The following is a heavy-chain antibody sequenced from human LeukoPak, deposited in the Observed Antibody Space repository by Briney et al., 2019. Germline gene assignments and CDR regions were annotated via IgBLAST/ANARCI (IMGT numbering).Heavy chain of an antibody. CDR2: IYYSGST. Sequence: SETLSLTCTVSGGSIGSYYWSWIRQPPGKGLEWIGYIYYSGSTNYNPSLKSRVTMSVDTSKNQFSLRLSSVTAADTAVYYCARVDRGCSPDYWGQGTLVTVSS. CDR1: GGSIGSYY. J-gene: IGHJ4*02. V-gene: IGHV4-59*01. CDR3: ARVDRGCSPDY. D-gene: IGHD5-18*01.